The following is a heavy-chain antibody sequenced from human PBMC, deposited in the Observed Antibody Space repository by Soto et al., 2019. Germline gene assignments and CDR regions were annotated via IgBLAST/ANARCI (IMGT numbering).Heavy chain of an antibody. D-gene: IGHD3-22*01. Sequence: QPGGSLRLSCAASGFTFSSYGMHWVRQAPGKGLEWVAVISYDGSNKYYADSVKGRFTISRDNSKNTLYLQMNSLRAEDTAVYYCAVGYYYQIDYWGQGTLVTVSS. V-gene: IGHV3-30*03. J-gene: IGHJ4*02. CDR1: GFTFSSYG. CDR3: AVGYYYQIDY. CDR2: ISYDGSNK.